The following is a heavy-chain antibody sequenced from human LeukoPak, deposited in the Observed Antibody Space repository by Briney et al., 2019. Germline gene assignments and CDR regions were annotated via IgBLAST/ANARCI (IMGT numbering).Heavy chain of an antibody. Sequence: ASVKVSCKASGHTFSGYYLHWVRQAPGQGREWMGWINPNSGGTNYAQKFQGRVTISRDTSISTAYMELSRLRSDDTAVYYCAREVTAVAVNWFDPWGQGTLVTVSS. J-gene: IGHJ5*02. D-gene: IGHD6-19*01. CDR1: GHTFSGYY. CDR2: INPNSGGT. V-gene: IGHV1-2*02. CDR3: AREVTAVAVNWFDP.